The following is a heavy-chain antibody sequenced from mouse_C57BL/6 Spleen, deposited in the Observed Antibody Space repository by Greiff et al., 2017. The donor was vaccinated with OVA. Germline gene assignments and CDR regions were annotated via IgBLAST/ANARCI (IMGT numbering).Heavy chain of an antibody. V-gene: IGHV5-4*03. CDR1: GFTFSSYA. D-gene: IGHD1-1*01. Sequence: DVKLVESGGGLVKPGGSLKLSCAASGFTFSSYAMSWVRQTPEKRLEWVATISDGGSYTYYPDNVKGRFTISRDNAKNNLYLQMSHLKSEDTAMYYCARVPLYGSSSAWFAYWGQGILVTVSA. CDR3: ARVPLYGSSSAWFAY. J-gene: IGHJ3*01. CDR2: ISDGGSYT.